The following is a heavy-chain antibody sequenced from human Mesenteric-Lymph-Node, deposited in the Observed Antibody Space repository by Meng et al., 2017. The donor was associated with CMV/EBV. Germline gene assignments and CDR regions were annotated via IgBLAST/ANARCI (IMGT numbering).Heavy chain of an antibody. CDR2: INHSGST. CDR3: ARMSSVYAMDV. CDR1: GGSLTGYY. D-gene: IGHD6-19*01. V-gene: IGHV4-34*01. J-gene: IGHJ6*02. Sequence: SETLSLTCAVYGGSLTGYYWSWIRQPPGKGLEWIGEINHSGSTNYNPSLKSRVTISVDTFKNQLSLKLSSVTAADTALYYCARMSSVYAMDVWGQGTTVTVSS.